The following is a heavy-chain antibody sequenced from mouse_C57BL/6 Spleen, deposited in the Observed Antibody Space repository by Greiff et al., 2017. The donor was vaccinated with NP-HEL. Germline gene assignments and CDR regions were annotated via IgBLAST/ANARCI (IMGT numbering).Heavy chain of an antibody. CDR2: ISYDGSN. V-gene: IGHV3-6*01. D-gene: IGHD2-5*01. Sequence: ESGPGLVKPSQSLSLTCSVTGYSITSGYYWNWIRQFPGNKLEWMGYISYDGSNNYNPSLKNRISITRDTSKNQFFLKLNSVTTEDTATYYCARADSNYGAAWFAYWGQGTLVTVSA. CDR3: ARADSNYGAAWFAY. J-gene: IGHJ3*01. CDR1: GYSITSGYY.